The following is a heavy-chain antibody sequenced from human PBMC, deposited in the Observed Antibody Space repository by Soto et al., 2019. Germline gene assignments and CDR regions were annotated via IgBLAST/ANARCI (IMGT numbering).Heavy chain of an antibody. D-gene: IGHD3-9*01. CDR2: ISGSGGST. V-gene: IGHV3-23*01. CDR3: AKDRFIRYFDWLPKAHNSSYYYYGMDV. Sequence: PGGSLRLSCAASGFTFSSFAMSWVRQAPGKGLEWVSAISGSGGSTYYADSVKGRFTISRDNSKNTLYLQMNSLSAEDTAVYYCAKDRFIRYFDWLPKAHNSSYYYYGMDVWGQGTTVTVSS. J-gene: IGHJ6*02. CDR1: GFTFSSFA.